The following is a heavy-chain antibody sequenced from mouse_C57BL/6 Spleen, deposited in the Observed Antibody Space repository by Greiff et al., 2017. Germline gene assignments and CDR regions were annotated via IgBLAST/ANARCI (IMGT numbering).Heavy chain of an antibody. CDR3: ARWGREDAMDY. CDR2: IDPSDSYT. CDR1: GYTFNSYW. Sequence: QVQLQQSGAELVMPGASVKLSCKASGYTFNSYWMHWVKQRPGQGLEWIGEIDPSDSYTNYNQKLKGKSTLTVDKSSSTAYMQLSSLTSEDSAVYYCARWGREDAMDYWGQGTSVTVSS. J-gene: IGHJ4*01. V-gene: IGHV1-69*01.